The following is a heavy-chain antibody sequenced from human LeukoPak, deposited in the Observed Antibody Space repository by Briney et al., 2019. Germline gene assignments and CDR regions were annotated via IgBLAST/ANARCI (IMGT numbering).Heavy chain of an antibody. V-gene: IGHV3-30*18. Sequence: GGSLRLSCAASGFTFSSYGVHWVRQAPGKGLEWVAVISYDGSNKYYADSVKGRFTISRDNSKNTLYLQMNSLRAEDTAVYYCAKDVDVGTLDYWGQGTLVTVSS. J-gene: IGHJ4*02. CDR2: ISYDGSNK. D-gene: IGHD7-27*01. CDR1: GFTFSSYG. CDR3: AKDVDVGTLDY.